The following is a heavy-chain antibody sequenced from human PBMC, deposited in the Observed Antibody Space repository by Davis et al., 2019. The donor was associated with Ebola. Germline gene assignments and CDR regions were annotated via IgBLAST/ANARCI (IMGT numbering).Heavy chain of an antibody. V-gene: IGHV4-39*01. D-gene: IGHD4-17*01. CDR2: VYHSGAA. J-gene: IGHJ4*02. CDR3: ARRMGDYLYLGGYLLDH. Sequence: PSETLSLTCTVSGASITDHSSYWDWIRQPPGKGLEWIGTVYHSGAAWYNTSLQSRVTISIDTSKKQFSLNVNSVSAADTAVYYCARRMGDYLYLGGYLLDHWGQGALVTVSS. CDR1: GASITDHSSY.